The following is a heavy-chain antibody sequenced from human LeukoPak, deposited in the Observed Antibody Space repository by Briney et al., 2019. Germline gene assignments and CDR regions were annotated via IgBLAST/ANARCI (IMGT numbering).Heavy chain of an antibody. CDR1: GFTFTSSA. V-gene: IGHV1-58*02. CDR2: IVVGSGNT. D-gene: IGHD6-19*01. Sequence: SVKVSCKASGFTFTSSAMQWARQARGQRLEWIGWIVVGSGNTNYAQKFQERVTITRDMSTSTAYMELSSLRSEDTAVYYCARVAGTRPGYFDYWGQGTLVTVSS. CDR3: ARVAGTRPGYFDY. J-gene: IGHJ4*02.